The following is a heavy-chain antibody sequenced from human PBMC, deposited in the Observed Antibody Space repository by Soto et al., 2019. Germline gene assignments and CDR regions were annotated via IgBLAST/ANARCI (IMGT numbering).Heavy chain of an antibody. CDR1: GFTFSSYA. D-gene: IGHD6-13*01. Sequence: QVQLVESGGGVVQPGRSLRLSCAASGFTFSSYAMHWVRQAPGKGLEWVADISYDGSNKYYADSVKGRFTISRDNSKNTLYLQMNSLRAEDTAVYYCAREHPPSSSWYNWLGDYFDYWGQGTLVTVSS. CDR3: AREHPPSSSWYNWLGDYFDY. J-gene: IGHJ4*02. CDR2: ISYDGSNK. V-gene: IGHV3-30-3*01.